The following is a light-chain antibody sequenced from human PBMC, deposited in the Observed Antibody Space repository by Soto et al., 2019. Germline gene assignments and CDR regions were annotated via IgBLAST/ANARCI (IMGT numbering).Light chain of an antibody. CDR1: QSVRSN. Sequence: EIMMTQSPGTLSASPGERATLSCRASQSVRSNLAWYQQKPGQAPRLLIYAVSTRATGIPARCSGSGSGTEFTLTISSRQSEDFAVYYCQQYKKWPLTFGQGTKVEI. V-gene: IGKV3-15*01. CDR2: AVS. J-gene: IGKJ1*01. CDR3: QQYKKWPLT.